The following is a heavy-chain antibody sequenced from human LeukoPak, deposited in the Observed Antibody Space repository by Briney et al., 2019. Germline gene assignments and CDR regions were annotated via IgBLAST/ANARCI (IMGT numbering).Heavy chain of an antibody. CDR2: IYYSGST. V-gene: IGHV4-30-4*08. CDR1: GGSISSGDYN. CDR3: ASYGGNPEGGY. J-gene: IGHJ4*02. Sequence: SQTLSLTCTVSGGSISSGDYNWSWIRQPPGMGLEWIGYIYYSGSTYYNPSLKSRVTISVDTSKNQFSLELSSVTAADTAVYYCASYGGNPEGGYWGQGTLVTVSS. D-gene: IGHD4-23*01.